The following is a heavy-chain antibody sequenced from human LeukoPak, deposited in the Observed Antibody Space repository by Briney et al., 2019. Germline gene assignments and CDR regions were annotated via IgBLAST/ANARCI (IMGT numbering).Heavy chain of an antibody. CDR1: GFTFTSYY. CDR3: AREWFGELYYYGMDV. D-gene: IGHD3-10*01. J-gene: IGHJ6*02. Sequence: ASVKVSCKTSGFTFTSYYIHWVRQAPGQRPEWMGWINPSSGGTDYGQKFKGRVTMTRDTSINTAYMELSRLRSDDTAVYYCAREWFGELYYYGMDVWGQGTTVTVSS. CDR2: INPSSGGT. V-gene: IGHV1-2*02.